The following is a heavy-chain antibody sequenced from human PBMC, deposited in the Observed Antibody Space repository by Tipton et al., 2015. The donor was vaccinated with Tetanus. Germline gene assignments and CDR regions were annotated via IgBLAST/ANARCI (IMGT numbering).Heavy chain of an antibody. CDR2: IYSGGSST. Sequence: SLRLSCAASGFTFSSYAMSWVRQAPGKGLEWVSVIYSGGSSTYYADSVKGRFTISRDNSKNTLYLQMNSLRAEDTAVYYCAKDRGYCSSTSCYGSGYFDYWGQGTLVTVSS. J-gene: IGHJ4*02. CDR3: AKDRGYCSSTSCYGSGYFDY. V-gene: IGHV3-23*03. CDR1: GFTFSSYA. D-gene: IGHD2-2*01.